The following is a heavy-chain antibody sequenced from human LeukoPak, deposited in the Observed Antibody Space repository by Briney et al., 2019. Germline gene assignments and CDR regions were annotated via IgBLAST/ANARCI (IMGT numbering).Heavy chain of an antibody. CDR3: AKDPDPRVRGLKVNFFDY. CDR2: ISGSGGST. Sequence: SGGSLRLSCAASGFTFSSYSMNWVRQAPGKGLEWVSAISGSGGSTYYADSVKGRFTISRGNSKNTLYLQMNSLRAEDTAVYYCAKDPDPRVRGLKVNFFDYWGQGTLVTVSS. D-gene: IGHD3-10*01. V-gene: IGHV3-23*01. J-gene: IGHJ4*02. CDR1: GFTFSSYS.